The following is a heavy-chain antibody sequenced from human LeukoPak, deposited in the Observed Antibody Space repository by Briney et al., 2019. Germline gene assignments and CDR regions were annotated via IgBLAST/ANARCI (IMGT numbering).Heavy chain of an antibody. V-gene: IGHV1-69*01. CDR1: RGTFSSYA. J-gene: IGHJ4*02. Sequence: SVKVSCKASRGTFSSYAISWVRQAPGQGLEWMGGIIPIFGTANYAQKFQGRVTITADESTSTAYLELSSLRSEDTAVYYCARGSGDDILTGYPYYFDYWGQGTLVTVSS. CDR3: ARGSGDDILTGYPYYFDY. D-gene: IGHD3-9*01. CDR2: IIPIFGTA.